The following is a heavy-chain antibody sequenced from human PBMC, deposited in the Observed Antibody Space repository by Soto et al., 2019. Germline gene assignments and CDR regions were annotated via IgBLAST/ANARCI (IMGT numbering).Heavy chain of an antibody. D-gene: IGHD2-2*01. V-gene: IGHV3-23*01. CDR1: GFTFSYYA. CDR2: INYIGRTT. J-gene: IGHJ6*04. Sequence: EVQLLESGGGLVQPGGSLRLSCETSGFTFSYYAMSWVRQAPGMGLEWVAVINYIGRTTFHAQSVKGRFTIPRDNSMNTVSLQLARLRAEDTAVYYFIKQRGSTKTYNYTVAVWCLGTAVSVSS. CDR3: IKQRGSTKTYNYTVAV.